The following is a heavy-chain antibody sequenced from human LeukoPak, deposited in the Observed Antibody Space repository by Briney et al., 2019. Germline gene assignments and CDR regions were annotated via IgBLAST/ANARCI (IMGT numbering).Heavy chain of an antibody. V-gene: IGHV3-30*18. CDR3: AKVDSYGHY. CDR1: GFTFSSYG. Sequence: PGGSLRPSCAASGFTFSSYGMHWVRQAPGKGLEWVAVISYDGSNKYYADSVKGRFTISRDNSKNTLYLQMNSLRAEDTAVYYCAKVDSYGHYWGQGTLVTVSS. D-gene: IGHD5-18*01. CDR2: ISYDGSNK. J-gene: IGHJ4*02.